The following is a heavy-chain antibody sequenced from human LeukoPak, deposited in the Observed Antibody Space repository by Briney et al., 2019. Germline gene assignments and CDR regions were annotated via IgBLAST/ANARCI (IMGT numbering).Heavy chain of an antibody. Sequence: SETLSLTCAVSGGSISSSNWWSWVRQPPGKGLEWIGEIYHSGSTNYNPSLKSRVTISVDKSKNQFSLKLSSVTAADTAVYYCARDQAETQKELPIVVVPAATYGMDVWGQGTTVTVSS. D-gene: IGHD2-2*01. CDR1: GGSISSSNW. CDR3: ARDQAETQKELPIVVVPAATYGMDV. CDR2: IYHSGST. J-gene: IGHJ6*02. V-gene: IGHV4-4*02.